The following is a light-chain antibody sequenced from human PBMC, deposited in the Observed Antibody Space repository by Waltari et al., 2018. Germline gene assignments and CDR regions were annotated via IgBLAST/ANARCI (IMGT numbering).Light chain of an antibody. Sequence: GLTQPSSVSKGVRQTATFSCIGDHNNVGKYGASLLQQSQGRPPKLVAYRNNSRPSGISERFSASKSRNTALLTITGLQPEDEADFYCSTWDSSLNAWLFGGGTRLTV. V-gene: IGLV10-54*04. CDR3: STWDSSLNAWL. J-gene: IGLJ3*02. CDR2: RNN. CDR1: HNNVGKYG.